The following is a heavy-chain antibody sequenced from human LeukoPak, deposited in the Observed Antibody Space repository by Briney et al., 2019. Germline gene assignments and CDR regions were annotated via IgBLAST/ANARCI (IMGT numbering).Heavy chain of an antibody. CDR1: GFTFSSYG. D-gene: IGHD1-26*01. Sequence: GGSLRLSCAASGFTFSSYGMHWVRQAPGKGLEWVAVIWYGGSNKYYADSVKGRFTISRDNSKNTLYLQMNSLRAEDTAVYYCAREMRELLRGFYYYYYGMDVWGQGTTVTVSS. CDR2: IWYGGSNK. V-gene: IGHV3-33*08. CDR3: AREMRELLRGFYYYYYGMDV. J-gene: IGHJ6*02.